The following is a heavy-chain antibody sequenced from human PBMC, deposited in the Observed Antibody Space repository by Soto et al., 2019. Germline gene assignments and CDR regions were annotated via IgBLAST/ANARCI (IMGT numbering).Heavy chain of an antibody. CDR1: GGSISSYY. D-gene: IGHD3-10*01. V-gene: IGHV4-59*01. CDR2: IYYSGST. CDR3: ARRGITMVRGLVSWYFDL. J-gene: IGHJ2*01. Sequence: QVQLQESGPGLVKPSETLSLTCTVSGGSISSYYWSWIRQPPGKGLEWIGYIYYSGSTNYNPSLKSRVTISVDTSKNQFSLKLSSVTAADTAVYYCARRGITMVRGLVSWYFDLWGRGPLVTVSS.